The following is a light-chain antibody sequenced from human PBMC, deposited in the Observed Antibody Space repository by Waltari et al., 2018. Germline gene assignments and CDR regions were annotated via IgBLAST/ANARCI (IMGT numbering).Light chain of an antibody. Sequence: QSVVTQSPSASGTPGQRVTISCSGSGSNIGKYPVYWYQHLPGTTPKLVMFRNNLRPSGVPDRFSGSKSGTSASLDISGLRSEDEGDYYCAVRDDTMDTLVFGGGTKLTVL. V-gene: IGLV1-47*01. J-gene: IGLJ3*02. CDR3: AVRDDTMDTLV. CDR1: GSNIGKYP. CDR2: RNN.